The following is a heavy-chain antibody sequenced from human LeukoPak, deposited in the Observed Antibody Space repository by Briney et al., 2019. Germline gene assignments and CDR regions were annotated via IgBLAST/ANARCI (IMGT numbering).Heavy chain of an antibody. CDR3: ARVSRWGPAAPLDY. V-gene: IGHV1-46*01. D-gene: IGHD2-2*01. CDR1: GYTFTSYY. CDR2: INPSGGST. J-gene: IGHJ4*02. Sequence: ASVKVSCKASGYTFTSYYMHWVRQAPGQGLEWMGIINPSGGSTSYAQKFQGRVTMTRDTSISTAYMELSRLRSDDTAVYYCARVSRWGPAAPLDYWGQGTLVTVSS.